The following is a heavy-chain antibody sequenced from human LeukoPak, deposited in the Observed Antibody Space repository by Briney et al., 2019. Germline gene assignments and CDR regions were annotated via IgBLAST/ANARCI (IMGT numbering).Heavy chain of an antibody. CDR3: AKDSLRTVPKASFDS. V-gene: IGHV3-30*02. CDR1: GFTFSSYG. Sequence: GGSLRLSCAASGFTFSSYGMHWVRQAPGKGLEWVAFIRYDGSNKYYADSVKGRFTISRDNSKNTLYLQMNSLRAEDTAVYYCAKDSLRTVPKASFDSWGQGTLVTVSS. J-gene: IGHJ4*02. CDR2: IRYDGSNK. D-gene: IGHD2-2*01.